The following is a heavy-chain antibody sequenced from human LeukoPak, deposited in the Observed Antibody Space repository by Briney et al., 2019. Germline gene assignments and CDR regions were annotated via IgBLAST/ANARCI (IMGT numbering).Heavy chain of an antibody. CDR3: VKPYDSSGFVFDY. Sequence: GSLRLSCSASGFTFSSYAMHWVRQAPGKGLEYVSVISSNGGSIYYADSVKGRFTISRDNSKNTLYLQMSSLRAEDTAVYYCVKPYDSSGFVFDYWGQGTLVTVSS. J-gene: IGHJ4*02. D-gene: IGHD3-22*01. CDR1: GFTFSSYA. V-gene: IGHV3-64D*06. CDR2: ISSNGGSI.